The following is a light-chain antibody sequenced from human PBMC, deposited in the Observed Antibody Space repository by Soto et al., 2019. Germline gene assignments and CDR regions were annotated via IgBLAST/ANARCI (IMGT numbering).Light chain of an antibody. CDR2: GAS. V-gene: IGKV3-20*01. Sequence: EIVLMQSPGTLSLSPGERATLSCRDSQSVSSSYLAWYQQKPGQAPRLXXYGASSRATGIPDRFSGSGSGTDLTLTISRLEPEDFAVYACQPYGSSLGVTFGGGTKVDIK. CDR3: QPYGSSLGVT. J-gene: IGKJ4*01. CDR1: QSVSSSY.